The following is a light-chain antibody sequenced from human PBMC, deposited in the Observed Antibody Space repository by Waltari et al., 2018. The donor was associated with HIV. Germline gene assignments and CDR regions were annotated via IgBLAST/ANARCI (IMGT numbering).Light chain of an antibody. CDR1: QSVSSNY. CDR3: QQYGGSPYT. Sequence: EIVLTQSPGTLSLSPGDSATLSCRARQSVSSNYLAWYQHKPGQAPRLLIYGASSRATGIPDRFSGSGSGTDFTLTISRLEPEDFAVYYCQQYGGSPYTFGQGTKLEIK. V-gene: IGKV3-20*01. J-gene: IGKJ2*01. CDR2: GAS.